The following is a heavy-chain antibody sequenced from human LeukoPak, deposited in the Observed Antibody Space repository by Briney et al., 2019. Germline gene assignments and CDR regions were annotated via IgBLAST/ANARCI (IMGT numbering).Heavy chain of an antibody. CDR1: GFTFSSYA. D-gene: IGHD1-26*01. Sequence: GRSLRLSCAASGFTFSSYAMHWVRQAPGKGLEWVAVISYDGSNKYYADSVKGRFTISRDNSKNTLYLQMNSLRAEDTAVYYCAREPSGSYYYMDVWGKGTTVTVSS. J-gene: IGHJ6*03. V-gene: IGHV3-30*04. CDR2: ISYDGSNK. CDR3: AREPSGSYYYMDV.